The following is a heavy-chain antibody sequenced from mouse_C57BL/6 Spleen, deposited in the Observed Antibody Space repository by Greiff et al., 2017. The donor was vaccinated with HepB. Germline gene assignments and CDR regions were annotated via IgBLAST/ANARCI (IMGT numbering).Heavy chain of an antibody. CDR3: ARAGYYGSSYGY. CDR1: GFNIKDYY. D-gene: IGHD1-1*01. CDR2: IDPEDGDT. Sequence: EVQLQQSGAELVKPGASVKLSCTASGFNIKDYYMHWVKQRTEQGLEWIGRIDPEDGDTKYAPKFQGKATMTADTSSNAAYLQLSSLTSEDTAVYYCARAGYYGSSYGYWGQGTTLTVSS. J-gene: IGHJ2*01. V-gene: IGHV14-2*01.